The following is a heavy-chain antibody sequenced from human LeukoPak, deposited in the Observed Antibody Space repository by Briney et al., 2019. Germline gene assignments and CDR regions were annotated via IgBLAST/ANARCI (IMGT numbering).Heavy chain of an antibody. Sequence: ASVKVSCKASGYTFTSYGISWVRQAPGQGLEWMGWISAYNGNTNYAQKLQGRVTMTTDTSTSTAYMELRSLRSDDTAVYYCARLTWFGRAYYYYMDVWGKGTTVTVSS. J-gene: IGHJ6*03. CDR1: GYTFTSYG. CDR2: ISAYNGNT. CDR3: ARLTWFGRAYYYYMDV. V-gene: IGHV1-18*01. D-gene: IGHD3-10*01.